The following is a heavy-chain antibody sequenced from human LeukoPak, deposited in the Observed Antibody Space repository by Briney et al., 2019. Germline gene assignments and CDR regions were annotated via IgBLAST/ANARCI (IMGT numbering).Heavy chain of an antibody. CDR2: ISYDGSNK. CDR1: GFTFSSYA. Sequence: GGSLRHSCAASGFTFSSYAMHWVRQAPGKGLEWVAVISYDGSNKYYADPVKGRFTISRDNSKNTLYLQMNSLRAEDTAVYYCAREVLLWFGEFDYWGQGTLVTVSS. V-gene: IGHV3-30-3*01. D-gene: IGHD3-10*01. J-gene: IGHJ4*02. CDR3: AREVLLWFGEFDY.